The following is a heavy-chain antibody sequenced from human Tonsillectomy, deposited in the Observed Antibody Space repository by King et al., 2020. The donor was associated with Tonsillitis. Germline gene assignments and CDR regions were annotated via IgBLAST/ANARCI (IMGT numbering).Heavy chain of an antibody. V-gene: IGHV1-69*01. Sequence: QLVQSGAEVKKPGSSVKVSCKTSGGTFNSFISWVRQAPGQGLEWMGGTIPMFATNYAQKLQGRVTITADESTSTAYMELSSLRTEDTAVYYCASPRAQLIRGRYYYSMDVWGQGTTVTVSS. CDR3: ASPRAQLIRGRYYYSMDV. CDR2: TIPMFAT. J-gene: IGHJ6*02. D-gene: IGHD1-1*01. CDR1: GGTFNSF.